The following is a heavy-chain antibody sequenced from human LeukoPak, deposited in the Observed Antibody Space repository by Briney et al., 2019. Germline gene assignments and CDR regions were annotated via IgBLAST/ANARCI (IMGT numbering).Heavy chain of an antibody. Sequence: PGGSLRHSCEASGFTFSNFGMHWVRQAPGKGLEWVAIISYDGSTKYYADSVKGRFSISRDNSKNTLYLQMNSLRVEDTAVYYCATPPTAYTSGSLGYWGQGTLVTVSS. J-gene: IGHJ4*02. V-gene: IGHV3-30*03. CDR2: ISYDGSTK. CDR3: ATPPTAYTSGSLGY. CDR1: GFTFSNFG. D-gene: IGHD3-22*01.